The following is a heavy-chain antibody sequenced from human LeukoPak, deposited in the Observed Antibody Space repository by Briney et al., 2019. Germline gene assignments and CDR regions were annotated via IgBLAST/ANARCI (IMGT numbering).Heavy chain of an antibody. Sequence: GGSLRLSCAASGFTFSSYSMNWVRQAPGKGLEWVSSISSSSSYIYYADSVKGRFTISRDNAKNSLYLQMNSLRAEDTAVYYCARDVLRYYDSSGTVDYWGQGTLVTVSS. CDR1: GFTFSSYS. D-gene: IGHD3-22*01. J-gene: IGHJ4*02. CDR2: ISSSSSYI. CDR3: ARDVLRYYDSSGTVDY. V-gene: IGHV3-21*01.